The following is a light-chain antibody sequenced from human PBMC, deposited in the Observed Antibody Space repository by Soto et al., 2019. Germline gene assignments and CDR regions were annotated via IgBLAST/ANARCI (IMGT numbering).Light chain of an antibody. V-gene: IGKV4-1*01. CDR2: WAS. Sequence: DIVMTQSPDSLAVSLGERATINCKSSQSVLSSSNNQNYLSWYQQTPGQPPELLIYWASTRKSGVPDRFSVSGSGTDFTPTINSLQAEDVAVYYCQQYFGTPLTFGGGTKVVIK. CDR3: QQYFGTPLT. CDR1: QSVLSSSNNQNY. J-gene: IGKJ4*01.